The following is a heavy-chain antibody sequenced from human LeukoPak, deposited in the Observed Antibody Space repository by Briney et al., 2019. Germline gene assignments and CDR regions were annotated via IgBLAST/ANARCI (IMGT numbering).Heavy chain of an antibody. CDR1: GGSINSYY. CDR3: ARSRGARFAPLDY. Sequence: PSETLSLTCTVSGGSINSYYWSWIRQPPEKGLEWIGYIYYSGSTNYNPSLKSRVTISVDTSKNQFSLNLNSVTTADTAVYYCARSRGARFAPLDYWGQGTLVTVSS. D-gene: IGHD1-26*01. V-gene: IGHV4-59*01. J-gene: IGHJ4*02. CDR2: IYYSGST.